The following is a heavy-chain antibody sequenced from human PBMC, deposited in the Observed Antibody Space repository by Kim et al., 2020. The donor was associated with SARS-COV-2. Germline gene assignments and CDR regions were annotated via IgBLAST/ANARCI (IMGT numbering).Heavy chain of an antibody. CDR1: GGSISSSSYY. CDR2: IYYSGST. D-gene: IGHD6-13*01. J-gene: IGHJ4*02. CDR3: ARQPASIAAAGTEFDY. V-gene: IGHV4-39*01. Sequence: SETLSLTCTVSGGSISSSSYYWGWIRQPPGKGLEWIGSIYYSGSTYYNPSLKSRVTISVDTSKNQFSLKLSSVTAADTAVYYCARQPASIAAAGTEFDYWGQGTLVTVSS.